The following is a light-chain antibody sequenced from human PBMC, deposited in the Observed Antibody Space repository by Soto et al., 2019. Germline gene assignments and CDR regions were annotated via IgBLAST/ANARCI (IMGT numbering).Light chain of an antibody. CDR3: QVWDSSSVV. CDR1: NIGSKN. Sequence: SSELTQPLSVSVALGQTARIPCGGNNIGSKNVHWYQQKPGQAPVLVIYRDTNRPSGIPERFSGSNSGNTATLTISRAQAGDEADYYCQVWDSSSVVFGGGTQLTVL. CDR2: RDT. V-gene: IGLV3-9*01. J-gene: IGLJ2*01.